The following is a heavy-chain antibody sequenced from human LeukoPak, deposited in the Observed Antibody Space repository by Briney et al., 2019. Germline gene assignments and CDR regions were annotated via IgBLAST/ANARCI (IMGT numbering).Heavy chain of an antibody. CDR3: ARDPDSSGYPGY. J-gene: IGHJ4*02. CDR1: GFTFSSYW. D-gene: IGHD3-22*01. V-gene: IGHV3-74*01. CDR2: INSDGSST. Sequence: GGSLRLSCAASGFTFSSYWMHWVRQAPGKGLVWVSRINSDGSSTSYADSVKGRFTISRDNAKNTLYLQMNSLRAEDTAGYYCARDPDSSGYPGYWGQGTLVTVSS.